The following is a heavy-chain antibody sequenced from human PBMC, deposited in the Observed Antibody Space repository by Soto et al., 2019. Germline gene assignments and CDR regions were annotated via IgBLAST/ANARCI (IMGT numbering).Heavy chain of an antibody. CDR1: GLTFSSYA. D-gene: IGHD6-6*01. CDR2: ISSNGGST. J-gene: IGHJ4*02. CDR3: ARAPTYIAARLLWYFDY. Sequence: GGSLRLSCAASGLTFSSYAMHWVRQAPGKGLEYVSAISSNGGSTYYANSVKGRFTISRDNSKNTLYLQMGSLRAEDMAVYYCARAPTYIAARLLWYFDYWGQGTLVTVSS. V-gene: IGHV3-64*01.